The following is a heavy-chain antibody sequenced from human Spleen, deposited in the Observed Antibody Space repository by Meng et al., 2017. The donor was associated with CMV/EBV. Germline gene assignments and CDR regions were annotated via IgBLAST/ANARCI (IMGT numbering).Heavy chain of an antibody. Sequence: GSCSGYFGGWPRQPPGEGLEWIGEINHSGSTNYNPSLKSRVTISVDTSKNQFSLKLSSVTAADTAVYYCARGLYCSSTSCFHNWFDPWGQGTLVTVSS. V-gene: IGHV4-34*01. CDR2: INHSGST. CDR1: GSCSGYF. D-gene: IGHD2-2*01. CDR3: ARGLYCSSTSCFHNWFDP. J-gene: IGHJ5*02.